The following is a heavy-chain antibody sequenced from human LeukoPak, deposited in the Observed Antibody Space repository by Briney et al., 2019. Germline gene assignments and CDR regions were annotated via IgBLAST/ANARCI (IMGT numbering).Heavy chain of an antibody. CDR1: GFSFSSYW. Sequence: PGGSLRLSCAASGFSFSSYWMSWVRQAPGKGLEWVADMNPDGSEKYYVDSVEGRFTISRDNAKNSLYLQMNSLRGEDTAVYYCARGGGDDAFDIWGQGTMVTVSS. CDR3: ARGGGDDAFDI. J-gene: IGHJ3*02. D-gene: IGHD3-16*01. V-gene: IGHV3-7*02. CDR2: MNPDGSEK.